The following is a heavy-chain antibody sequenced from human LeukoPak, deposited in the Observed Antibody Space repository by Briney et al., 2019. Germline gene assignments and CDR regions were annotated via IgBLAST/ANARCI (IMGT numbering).Heavy chain of an antibody. J-gene: IGHJ4*02. D-gene: IGHD5-18*01. CDR3: ASTSAMVYFDY. Sequence: SETLSLTCAVYGGSFSGYHWSWIRQPPGKGLEWIGEINHRGSTNYNPSLKSRVTISVDTSKNQFSLKLSSVTAADTAVYYCASTSAMVYFDYWGQGTLVTVSS. CDR2: INHRGST. V-gene: IGHV4-34*01. CDR1: GGSFSGYH.